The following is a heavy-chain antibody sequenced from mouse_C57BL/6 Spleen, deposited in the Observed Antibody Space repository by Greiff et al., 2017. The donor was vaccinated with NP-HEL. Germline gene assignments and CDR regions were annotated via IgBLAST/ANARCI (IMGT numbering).Heavy chain of an antibody. CDR2: INPYNGGT. D-gene: IGHD2-4*01. V-gene: IGHV1-19*01. CDR1: GYTFTDYY. CDR3: AGSTMITTKYFDV. J-gene: IGHJ1*03. Sequence: VQLQQSGPVLVKPGASVKMSCKASGYTFTDYYMNWVKQSHGKSLEWIGVINPYNGGTSYNQKFKGKATLTVDKSSSTAYMELNSLTSEDSAVYYCAGSTMITTKYFDVWGTGTTVTVSS.